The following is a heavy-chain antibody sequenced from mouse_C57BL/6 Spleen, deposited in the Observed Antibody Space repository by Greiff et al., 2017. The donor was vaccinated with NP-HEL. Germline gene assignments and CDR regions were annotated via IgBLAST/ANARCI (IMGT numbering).Heavy chain of an antibody. D-gene: IGHD1-1*01. CDR3: ARNYYGSSYVDYFDY. CDR1: GFNIKDYY. V-gene: IGHV14-2*01. CDR2: IDPEDGET. J-gene: IGHJ2*01. Sequence: EVQLQQSGAELVKPGASVKLSCTASGFNIKDYYMHWVKQRTEQGLEWIGRIDPEDGETKYAPKFQGKATMTADTSSNTAYLKLSSLTSEDTAVYYCARNYYGSSYVDYFDYWGQGTTLTVSS.